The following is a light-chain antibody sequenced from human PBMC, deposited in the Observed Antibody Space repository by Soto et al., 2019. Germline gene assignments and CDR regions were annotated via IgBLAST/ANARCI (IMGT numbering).Light chain of an antibody. CDR3: QQYYNTPLT. Sequence: EIVLTQSPATLSLSPGERATLSCRASQSLSSNFLAWYQQKPGQPPKLLIYWASTRESGVPDRFSGSGSGTDFTLTISSLQAEDVAVYYCQQYYNTPLTFGGGTKVEIK. J-gene: IGKJ4*01. V-gene: IGKV3D-7*01. CDR2: WAS. CDR1: QSLSSNF.